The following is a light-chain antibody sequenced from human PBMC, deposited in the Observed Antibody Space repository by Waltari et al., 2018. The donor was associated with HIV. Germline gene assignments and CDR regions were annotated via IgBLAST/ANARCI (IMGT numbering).Light chain of an antibody. CDR2: TNN. CDR3: AAWDDSLNGLV. J-gene: IGLJ3*02. Sequence: QSVLTQPPSASGTPGQRVTISCSGSSPNIGFNIVNWYQQLPGAAPKLLIYTNNQRPSGVPDRFAGSKSGTSASLAISGLQSEDEADYYCAAWDDSLNGLVFGGGTKLTVL. V-gene: IGLV1-44*01. CDR1: SPNIGFNI.